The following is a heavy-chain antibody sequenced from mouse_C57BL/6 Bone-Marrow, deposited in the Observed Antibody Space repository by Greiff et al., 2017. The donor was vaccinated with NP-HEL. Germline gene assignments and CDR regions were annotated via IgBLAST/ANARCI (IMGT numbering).Heavy chain of an antibody. Sequence: VQLQQPGAELVKPGASVKLSCKASGYTFTSYWMQWVKQRPGQGLEWIGEIDPSDSYTNYNQKFKGKATLTVDTSSSTAYMQLSSLTSEDSAVDYCARDSNYVSWYFDVWGTGTTVTVSS. CDR3: ARDSNYVSWYFDV. V-gene: IGHV1-50*01. CDR2: IDPSDSYT. CDR1: GYTFTSYW. D-gene: IGHD2-5*01. J-gene: IGHJ1*03.